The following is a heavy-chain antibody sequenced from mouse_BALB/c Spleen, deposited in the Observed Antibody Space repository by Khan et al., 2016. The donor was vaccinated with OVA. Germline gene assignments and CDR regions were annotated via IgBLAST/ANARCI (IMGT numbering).Heavy chain of an antibody. Sequence: EVELVESGGDLVKPGGSLKLSCAASGFTFSTYGMSWVRQTPDKRLEWVATISSGVSYPYYPDSVKGRFTISRDNAKNTLYLQMSSLKSEDTAMYYCARLAYYYDSEGFAYWGQGTLVTVSA. CDR3: ARLAYYYDSEGFAY. CDR2: ISSGVSYP. D-gene: IGHD1-1*01. V-gene: IGHV5-6*01. CDR1: GFTFSTYG. J-gene: IGHJ3*01.